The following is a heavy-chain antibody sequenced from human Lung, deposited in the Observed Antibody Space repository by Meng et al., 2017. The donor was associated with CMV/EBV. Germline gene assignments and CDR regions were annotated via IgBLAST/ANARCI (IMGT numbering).Heavy chain of an antibody. D-gene: IGHD2-8*01. Sequence: ESLKISCAASGFTLSNYAMSWVRQAPGKGLEWVSVIYSGDSSTHYADSVKGRFTISRDNSKNTLYLQMNSLRAEDTAVYYCAKDHMLSYFDYWGQGTLVTV. CDR3: AKDHMLSYFDY. CDR2: IYSGDSST. J-gene: IGHJ4*02. CDR1: GFTLSNYA. V-gene: IGHV3-23*03.